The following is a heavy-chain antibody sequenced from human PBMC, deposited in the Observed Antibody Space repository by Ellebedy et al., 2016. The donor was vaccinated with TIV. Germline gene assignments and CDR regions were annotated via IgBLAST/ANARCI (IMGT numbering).Heavy chain of an antibody. V-gene: IGHV3-23*01. CDR2: ISGSGGST. Sequence: GESLKISXAASGFTFSSYAMSWVRQAPGKGLEWVSAISGSGGSTYYADSVKGRFTISRDNSKNTLYLQMNSLRAEDTAVYYCAKCGQWLVFDAFDIWGQGTMVTVSS. CDR1: GFTFSSYA. J-gene: IGHJ3*02. CDR3: AKCGQWLVFDAFDI. D-gene: IGHD6-19*01.